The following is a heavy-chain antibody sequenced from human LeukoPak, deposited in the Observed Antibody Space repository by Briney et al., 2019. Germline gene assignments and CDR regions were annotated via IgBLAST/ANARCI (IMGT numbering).Heavy chain of an antibody. V-gene: IGHV4-34*01. CDR1: VGSFFGYH. CDR3: ARDPTTVVTTPYYFDD. J-gene: IGHJ4*02. Sequence: PSETLSLTCSVSVGSFFGYHWNCIRQSPGKGLEWIGEINHTGNTNYNPSLKSRVTISIDTSKKKFFLKLRSLTAADMAVYYCARDPTTVVTTPYYFDDWGQGTLVTVSS. D-gene: IGHD4-23*01. CDR2: INHTGNT.